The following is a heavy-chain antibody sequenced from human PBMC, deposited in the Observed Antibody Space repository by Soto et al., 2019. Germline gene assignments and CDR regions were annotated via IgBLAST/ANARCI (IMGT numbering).Heavy chain of an antibody. CDR1: SGPISTGSTDY. V-gene: IGHV4-39*01. Sequence: SSETLSLTCTVSSGPISTGSTDYWGWIRQPPGKGLEWIGNIYNSGVTFYNPSLKTRVTISIDTSKNQFSLKLSSVTAADTAVYYCARHVWSIAAALNWIDPWGQGALVTVSS. CDR3: ARHVWSIAAALNWIDP. CDR2: IYNSGVT. D-gene: IGHD6-13*01. J-gene: IGHJ5*02.